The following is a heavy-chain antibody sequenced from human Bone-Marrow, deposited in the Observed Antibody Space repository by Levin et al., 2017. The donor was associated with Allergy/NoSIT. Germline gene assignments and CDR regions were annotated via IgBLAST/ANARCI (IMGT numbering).Heavy chain of an antibody. D-gene: IGHD4-23*01. J-gene: IGHJ4*02. CDR3: ATVSPTTVGLADY. CDR2: ISGRSENT. V-gene: IGHV3-23*01. CDR1: GFTFSNYA. Sequence: PSETLSLTCAASGFTFSNYAMSWVRQAPGKGLEWVSAISGRSENTYYAGSVKGRFTVSRDDSKNTLSLQMNNLRAEDTAVYYCATVSPTTVGLADYWGQGTLVTVSS.